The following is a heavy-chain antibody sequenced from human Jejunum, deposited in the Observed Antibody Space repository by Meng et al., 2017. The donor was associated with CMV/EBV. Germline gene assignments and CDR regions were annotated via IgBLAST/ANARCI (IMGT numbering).Heavy chain of an antibody. D-gene: IGHD2-8*01. CDR2: INPKTGGT. CDR1: GITGSDYY. J-gene: IGHJ4*02. Sequence: KASGITGSDYYMYWVRQAPGQGLECMGWINPKTGGTGSVQKFKGRVSMTRDTSVSTIYMELGGLRPDDTAVYYCARDGVSSVTDLDYWGQGTLVTVSS. V-gene: IGHV1-2*02. CDR3: ARDGVSSVTDLDY.